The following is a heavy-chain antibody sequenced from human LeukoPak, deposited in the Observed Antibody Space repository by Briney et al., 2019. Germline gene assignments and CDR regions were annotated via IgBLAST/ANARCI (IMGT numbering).Heavy chain of an antibody. D-gene: IGHD6-19*01. Sequence: PGTTLRLSCAVSGFTFSIYGMHWVRQAPGKGLDWVASIWEDGTNINYADSVMGRFTISRDNSKNTLYLQMHSLRADDTAVYYCARVGYNSGWYEYWGQGTSVTVSS. CDR1: GFTFSIYG. CDR2: IWEDGTNI. V-gene: IGHV3-33*01. CDR3: ARVGYNSGWYEY. J-gene: IGHJ4*02.